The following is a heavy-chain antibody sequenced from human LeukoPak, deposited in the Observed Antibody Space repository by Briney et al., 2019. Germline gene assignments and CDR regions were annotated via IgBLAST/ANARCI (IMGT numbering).Heavy chain of an antibody. J-gene: IGHJ4*02. CDR1: GFTFSSYS. D-gene: IGHD6-13*01. V-gene: IGHV3-48*01. CDR2: ISSSSSTI. CDR3: ARDYSGIAAAGTIDY. Sequence: GRSLRLSCAASGFTFSSYSMNWVRQAPGKGLEWVSYISSSSSTIYYADSVKGRFTISRDNAKNSLYLQMNSLRAEDTAVYYCARDYSGIAAAGTIDYWGQGTLVTVSS.